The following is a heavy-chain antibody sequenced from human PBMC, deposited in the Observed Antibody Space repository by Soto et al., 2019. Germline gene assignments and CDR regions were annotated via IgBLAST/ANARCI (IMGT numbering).Heavy chain of an antibody. CDR2: ISGSGDDT. D-gene: IGHD5-18*01. CDR3: AGPGYSSQDY. Sequence: GSLRLSCAASGFTFSSFALSWVRQAPGKGLEWVSAISGSGDDTDYADSVKGRFTISRDNSKNTLYLQMNSLRAEDTAVYYCAGPGYSSQDYWGQGALVTVSS. CDR1: GFTFSSFA. V-gene: IGHV3-23*01. J-gene: IGHJ4*02.